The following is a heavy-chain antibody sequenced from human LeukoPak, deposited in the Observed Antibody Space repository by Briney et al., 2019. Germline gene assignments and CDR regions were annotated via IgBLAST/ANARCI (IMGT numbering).Heavy chain of an antibody. D-gene: IGHD2-2*01. J-gene: IGHJ4*02. V-gene: IGHV3-7*01. CDR1: GFTFSSYW. CDR3: ARSSTSSNLKFDY. Sequence: GSLRLSCAASGFTFSSYWMSWVRQAPGKGLEWVANIKQDGSEKYYVDSVKGRFTISRDNAKNSLYLQMNSLRAEDTAVYYCARSSTSSNLKFDYWGQGTLVTVSS. CDR2: IKQDGSEK.